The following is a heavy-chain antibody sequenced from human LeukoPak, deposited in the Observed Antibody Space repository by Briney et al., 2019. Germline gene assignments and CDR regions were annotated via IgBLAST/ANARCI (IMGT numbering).Heavy chain of an antibody. D-gene: IGHD3-9*01. Sequence: ASVKVSCKASGYTFTGYYMHWVRQAPGQGREWMGWINPNSGGTNYAQKFQGRVTMTRDTSISTAYMEWSSLKASDTAMYYCARGGRYFDWLLVGIDYWGQGTLVTVSS. CDR3: ARGGRYFDWLLVGIDY. CDR1: GYTFTGYY. CDR2: INPNSGGT. V-gene: IGHV1-2*02. J-gene: IGHJ4*02.